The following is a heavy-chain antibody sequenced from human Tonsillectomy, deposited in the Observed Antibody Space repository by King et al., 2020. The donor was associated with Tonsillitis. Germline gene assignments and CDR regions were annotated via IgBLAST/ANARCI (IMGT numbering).Heavy chain of an antibody. CDR1: GFTFSSYW. J-gene: IGHJ3*02. V-gene: IGHV3-7*01. CDR3: ARDPLGANTFDI. D-gene: IGHD3-16*01. CDR2: IKQDGSEK. Sequence: QLVQSGGGLVQPGGSLRLSCAASGFTFSSYWMSWVRQAPGKGLEWVANIKQDGSEKYYVDSVKGRFTIARDNAKNSLYLQMNSLRAEDAAVYYCARDPLGANTFDIWGQGTMVTVSS.